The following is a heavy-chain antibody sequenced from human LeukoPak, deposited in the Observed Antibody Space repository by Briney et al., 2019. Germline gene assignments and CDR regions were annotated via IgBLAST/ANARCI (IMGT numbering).Heavy chain of an antibody. CDR2: ISDDGSKI. J-gene: IGHJ5*02. V-gene: IGHV3-30*04. D-gene: IGHD3-10*01. Sequence: PGGSLRLSCAASGSTFSTDAMHWVRQAPGKGLEWVAVISDDGSKIYYADSVKGRFTISRDNSKNTLYLQMNSLRAEDTALYYCAKDLFISYGLLWFGESPPLWFDPWGQGTLVTVSS. CDR3: AKDLFISYGLLWFGESPPLWFDP. CDR1: GSTFSTDA.